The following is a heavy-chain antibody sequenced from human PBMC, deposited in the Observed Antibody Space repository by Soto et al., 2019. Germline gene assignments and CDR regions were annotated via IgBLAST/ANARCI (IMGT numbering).Heavy chain of an antibody. CDR1: GYTFTSCG. CDR3: ARGRYGDY. CDR2: ISAHNGNT. J-gene: IGHJ4*02. D-gene: IGHD1-1*01. Sequence: QVHLVQSGAEVKKPGASVKVSCKGSGYTFTSCGITWVRQAPGQGLEWMGWISAHNGNTDYAQKLQGRVTVTRDTSTSTAYMELRSLRSDDTAVYYCARGRYGDYWGQGALLTVSS. V-gene: IGHV1-18*01.